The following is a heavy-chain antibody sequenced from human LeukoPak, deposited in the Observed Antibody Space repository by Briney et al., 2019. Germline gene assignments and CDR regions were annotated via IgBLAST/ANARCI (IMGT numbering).Heavy chain of an antibody. V-gene: IGHV3-7*01. CDR3: AKPAYSSSWGAFDY. CDR1: GFTFSSYW. CDR2: IKQDGSEK. D-gene: IGHD6-13*01. J-gene: IGHJ4*02. Sequence: GGSLRLSCAASGFTFSSYWMSWVRQAPGRGLEWVANIKQDGSEKYYVDSVKGRFTISRDNAKNSLYLQMNSLRAEDTAVYYCAKPAYSSSWGAFDYWGQGTLVTVSS.